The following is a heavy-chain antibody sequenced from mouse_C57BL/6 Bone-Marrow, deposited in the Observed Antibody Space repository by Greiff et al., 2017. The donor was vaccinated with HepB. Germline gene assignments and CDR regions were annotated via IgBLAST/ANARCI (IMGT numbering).Heavy chain of an antibody. CDR1: GYTFTSYW. J-gene: IGHJ2*01. CDR2: IDPSDSYT. D-gene: IGHD1-1*01. Sequence: VQLQQPGAELVKPGASVKLSCKASGYTFTSYWMQWVKQRPGQGLEWIGEIDPSDSYTNYNQKFKGKATLTVDTSSSTAYMQLSSLTSEDSAVYYCARSYYGSSYAGGYWGQGTTLTVSS. V-gene: IGHV1-50*01. CDR3: ARSYYGSSYAGGY.